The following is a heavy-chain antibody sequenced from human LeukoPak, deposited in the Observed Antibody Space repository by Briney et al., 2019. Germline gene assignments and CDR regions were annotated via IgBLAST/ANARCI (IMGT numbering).Heavy chain of an antibody. CDR2: IGTAGNT. D-gene: IGHD4-23*01. CDR1: GFTFSSHD. J-gene: IGHJ4*02. V-gene: IGHV3-13*01. Sequence: GGSLRLSCAASGFTFSSHDMHWVRQPTGKGLEWVSVIGTAGNTYYADSVKGRFTISRENAKNSLYLQMDNLRAEDTAVYYCAKQTGTYGANSIDYWGQGTLVTVSS. CDR3: AKQTGTYGANSIDY.